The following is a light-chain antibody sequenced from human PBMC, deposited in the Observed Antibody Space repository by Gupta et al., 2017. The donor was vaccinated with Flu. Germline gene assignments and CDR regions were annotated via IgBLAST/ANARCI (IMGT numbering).Light chain of an antibody. V-gene: IGKV1-5*03. J-gene: IGKJ2*01. CDR3: QQYYSYSYS. CDR2: KAS. Sequence: DIQMTQSPSTLSASVGDRVTITCRASQSVGKWLAWYQQKPGKAPKVLIYKASSLESEVPSRFSGSGSETEFTLTISSLQPDDFATYYCQQYYSYSYSFGQGTKLEIK. CDR1: QSVGKW.